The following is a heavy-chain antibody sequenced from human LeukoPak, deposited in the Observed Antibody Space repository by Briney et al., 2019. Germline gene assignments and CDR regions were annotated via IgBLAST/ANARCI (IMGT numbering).Heavy chain of an antibody. Sequence: ASVKVSCKASGYTFTSYDINWVRQATGQGLEWLGWMNPHSGNTGDAQKFQGRVTFTRNTSIGTAYMELSSLRSEDTALYYCARGLRAYSFSEWPPHWGFDIWGQGTMVTVSS. CDR3: ARGLRAYSFSEWPPHWGFDI. CDR2: MNPHSGNT. D-gene: IGHD3-3*02. J-gene: IGHJ3*02. V-gene: IGHV1-8*03. CDR1: GYTFTSYD.